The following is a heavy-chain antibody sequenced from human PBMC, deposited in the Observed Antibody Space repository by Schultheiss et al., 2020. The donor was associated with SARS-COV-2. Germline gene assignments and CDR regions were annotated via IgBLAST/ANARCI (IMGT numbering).Heavy chain of an antibody. CDR3: ARENIVGAPYYDF. Sequence: GGSLRLSCTASGFTFNNFAMSWVRRAPGRGLEWVSSISGTDDDTYYADSVTGRFALSSDSSKNTLYLQINNLRADDTALYYCARENIVGAPYYDFWGQGTLVTVSS. D-gene: IGHD1-26*01. CDR2: ISGTDDDT. CDR1: GFTFNNFA. J-gene: IGHJ4*02. V-gene: IGHV3-23*01.